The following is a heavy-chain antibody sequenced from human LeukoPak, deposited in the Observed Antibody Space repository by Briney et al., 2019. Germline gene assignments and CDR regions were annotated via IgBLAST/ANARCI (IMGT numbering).Heavy chain of an antibody. CDR2: IFQSGST. Sequence: SQTLSLTCTVSGGSISSGGYYWSWIRQPPGKVLEWIGSIFQSGSTYYNPSLKSRLTISLDRSKNQFSLRLSSVTAADSALYYCARAVVVVPSSIYYFDYWGQGTLVTVSS. CDR1: GGSISSGGYY. V-gene: IGHV4-30-2*01. D-gene: IGHD2-2*01. J-gene: IGHJ4*02. CDR3: ARAVVVVPSSIYYFDY.